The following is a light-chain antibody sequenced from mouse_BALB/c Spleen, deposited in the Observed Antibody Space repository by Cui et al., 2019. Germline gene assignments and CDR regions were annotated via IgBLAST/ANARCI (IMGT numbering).Light chain of an antibody. J-gene: IGKJ5*01. CDR2: SAS. V-gene: IGKV6-15*01. Sequence: DIVMTQSQKFMSTSVGDRVSVIRKASQNVGTNVAWYKQKPGQSPKALIYSASYRYSGVPDRFTGSGSGTDFTLTISNVQSEDLAEYFCQQYNSYPLTFGAGTKLELK. CDR3: QQYNSYPLT. CDR1: QNVGTN.